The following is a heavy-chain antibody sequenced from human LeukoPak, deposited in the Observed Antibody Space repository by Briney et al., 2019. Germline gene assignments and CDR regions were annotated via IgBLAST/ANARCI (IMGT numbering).Heavy chain of an antibody. D-gene: IGHD2-2*01. Sequence: ASETLSLTCTVSGGSISGYYWSWIRQPPGKGLEWIGYIYYSGSTNYNPSLKSRVTISVDTSKNQFSLKLSSVTAADTAVYYCATICSTSCSWFDPWGQGTLVTVSS. CDR3: ATICSTSCSWFDP. V-gene: IGHV4-59*01. CDR2: IYYSGST. J-gene: IGHJ5*02. CDR1: GGSISGYY.